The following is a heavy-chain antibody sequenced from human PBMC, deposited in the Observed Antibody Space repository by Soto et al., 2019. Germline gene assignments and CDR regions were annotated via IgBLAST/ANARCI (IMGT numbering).Heavy chain of an antibody. CDR1: GFSFSVYG. D-gene: IGHD2-15*01. Sequence: GGSLRLSCETSGFSFSVYGMHWVRQAPGKGLEWVAVIWYDASKQFYAASVEGRFTISRDNSKAILYLQMNSLRAEDTAVYYCAAWAEGAAEVHWGQGTLVTVSS. CDR2: IWYDASKQ. J-gene: IGHJ4*02. CDR3: AAWAEGAAEVH. V-gene: IGHV3-33*01.